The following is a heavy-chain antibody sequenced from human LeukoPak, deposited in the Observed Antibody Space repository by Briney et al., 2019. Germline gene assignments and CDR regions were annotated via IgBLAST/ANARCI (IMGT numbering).Heavy chain of an antibody. CDR3: ARDGLWFGDQTKGY. Sequence: SETLSLTCTVSGGSISSSSYYWGWIRQPPGKGLEWIGSIYYSGSTYYNPSLKSRVTISVDTSKNQFSLKLSSVTAADTAVYYCARDGLWFGDQTKGYWGQGTLVTVSS. CDR2: IYYSGST. J-gene: IGHJ4*02. CDR1: GGSISSSSYY. V-gene: IGHV4-39*07. D-gene: IGHD3-10*01.